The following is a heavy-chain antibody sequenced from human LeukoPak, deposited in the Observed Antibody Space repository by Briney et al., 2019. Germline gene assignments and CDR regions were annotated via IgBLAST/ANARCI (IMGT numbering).Heavy chain of an antibody. CDR3: ARVTVPPNALDI. J-gene: IGHJ3*02. Sequence: TGGSLRLSCAASGFTFSSYSMNWVRQAPGKGLEWVSSISSSSSYIYYADSVKGRFTISRDNAKNSLYLQMNSLRAEDTAVYYCARVTVPPNALDIWGQGTMVTVSS. V-gene: IGHV3-21*01. CDR1: GFTFSSYS. CDR2: ISSSSSYI. D-gene: IGHD4-17*01.